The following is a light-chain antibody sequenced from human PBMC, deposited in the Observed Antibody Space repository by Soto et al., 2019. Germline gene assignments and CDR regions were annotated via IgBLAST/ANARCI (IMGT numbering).Light chain of an antibody. CDR2: ATS. J-gene: IGKJ1*01. CDR1: QTISSH. CDR3: QQSYLTPWT. Sequence: DIQMTQSPSSLSASVGDRVTITCRASQTISSHLNWYQQKPGKAPKLLLYATSGLQSGVPPRFSGRASGTDFTLSISSLQPEDSATYYCQQSYLTPWTFGQGTKVEI. V-gene: IGKV1-39*01.